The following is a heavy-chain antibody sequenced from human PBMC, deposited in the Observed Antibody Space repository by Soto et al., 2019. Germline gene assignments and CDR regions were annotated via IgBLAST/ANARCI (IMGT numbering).Heavy chain of an antibody. CDR2: TRNKANSYTT. D-gene: IGHD6-19*01. Sequence: EVQLVESGGGLVQPGGSLRLSCATSGFTFSDHYMDWVRQAPGKGLEWVARTRNKANSYTTEYAPSVTGRFTISRDDSKNSLYLQMNSLKTEETAVYYWAGAGGGNGWRHFDYWGQGTLVTVSS. CDR1: GFTFSDHY. J-gene: IGHJ4*02. CDR3: AGAGGGNGWRHFDY. V-gene: IGHV3-72*01.